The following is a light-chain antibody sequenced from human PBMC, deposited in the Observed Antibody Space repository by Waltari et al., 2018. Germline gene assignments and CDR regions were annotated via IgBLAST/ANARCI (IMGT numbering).Light chain of an antibody. CDR2: RAS. J-gene: IGKJ2*01. V-gene: IGKV3-20*01. CDR3: HQYGNSPYT. Sequence: IVLPQPPATRSSSLGERAPPPCRANQIFGSSYLAWYKQIPGQSPRLLIYRASIRATGVPNRLTGSVSATDFTLTINSLEPDDFAMYYCHQYGNSPYTFGQGTNLQIK. CDR1: QIFGSSY.